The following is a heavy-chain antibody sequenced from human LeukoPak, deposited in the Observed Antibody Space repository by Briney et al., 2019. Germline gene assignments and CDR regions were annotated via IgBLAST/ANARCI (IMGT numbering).Heavy chain of an antibody. J-gene: IGHJ4*02. D-gene: IGHD3-22*01. Sequence: ASVTVSCKASGYTFTGYYMHWVRQAPGQGLEGMGWINPNSGGTNYAQKFQGRVTMTSDTSISTAYMELSRLRSDDTAVYYCAIVASSGYYYVFDYWGQGTLVTVSS. V-gene: IGHV1-2*02. CDR1: GYTFTGYY. CDR3: AIVASSGYYYVFDY. CDR2: INPNSGGT.